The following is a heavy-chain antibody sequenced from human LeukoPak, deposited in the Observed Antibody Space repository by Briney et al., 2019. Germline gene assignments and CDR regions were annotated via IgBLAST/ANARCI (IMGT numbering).Heavy chain of an antibody. D-gene: IGHD6-13*01. J-gene: IGHJ4*02. CDR2: MSNSGHT. Sequence: SETLSLTCTVSGGSVSSGSYYWSWIRQPPGKGLEWIGFMSNSGHTDSTPSLKSRVTVSVDTSKNQFSLRLNSVTAADTAVYYCARVSAAGTGPDYWGQGTLVTASS. CDR1: GGSVSSGSYY. V-gene: IGHV4-61*01. CDR3: ARVSAAGTGPDY.